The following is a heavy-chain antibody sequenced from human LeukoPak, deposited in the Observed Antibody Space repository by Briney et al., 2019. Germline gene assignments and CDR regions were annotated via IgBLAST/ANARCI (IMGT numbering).Heavy chain of an antibody. CDR1: GGSISSYY. CDR3: ARHDYSNYIVFNY. CDR2: IYHSGST. Sequence: SETLFLTCTVSGGSISSYYWSWIRQPPGKELEWIGYIYHSGSTNCNPSLKSRVTISVDTSENQFSLKLSSVTAADTAVYYCARHDYSNYIVFNYWGQGTPVTVSS. V-gene: IGHV4-59*01. D-gene: IGHD4-11*01. J-gene: IGHJ4*02.